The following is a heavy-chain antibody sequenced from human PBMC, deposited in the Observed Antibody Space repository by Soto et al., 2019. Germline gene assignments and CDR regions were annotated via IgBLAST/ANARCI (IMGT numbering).Heavy chain of an antibody. CDR2: ISSSGSST. D-gene: IGHD3-10*01. J-gene: IGHJ4*01. CDR3: ARVTMVPY. CDR1: GFTFSSYA. Sequence: PGGSLRLSCAASGFTFSSYAVRWVRQAPGKGLEWVSAISSSGSSTYYADSVKGRFTISRDNAKNSLYLQMNSLRAEDTAVYYCARVTMVPYWGQGTLVTVSS. V-gene: IGHV3-23*01.